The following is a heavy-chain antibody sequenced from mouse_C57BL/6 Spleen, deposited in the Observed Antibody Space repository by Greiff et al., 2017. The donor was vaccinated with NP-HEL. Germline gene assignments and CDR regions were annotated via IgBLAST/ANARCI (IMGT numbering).Heavy chain of an antibody. CDR2: IDPETGGT. CDR1: GYTFTDYE. J-gene: IGHJ3*01. V-gene: IGHV1-15*01. D-gene: IGHD1-1*01. CDR3: TRYPLTTVEGPVAY. Sequence: VQLQQSGAELVRPGASVTLSCKASGYTFTDYEMHWVKQTPVHGLEWIGAIDPETGGTAYNQKFKGKAILTADKSSSPAYMELRSLTSEDSAVYYCTRYPLTTVEGPVAYWGQVTLVTVSA.